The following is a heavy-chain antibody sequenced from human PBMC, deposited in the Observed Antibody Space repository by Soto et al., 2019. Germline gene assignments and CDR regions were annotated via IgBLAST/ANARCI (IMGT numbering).Heavy chain of an antibody. V-gene: IGHV1-3*01. D-gene: IGHD3-3*01. CDR1: GYTFTSYA. J-gene: IGHJ4*02. Sequence: GASVKVSCKASGYTFTSYAMHWVRQAPGQRLEWMGWINAGNGNTKYSQKFQGRVTITRDTSASTAYMELSSLRSEDTAVYYCARDSSPYDFWSGYYTGFFDYWGQGTLVTVSS. CDR3: ARDSSPYDFWSGYYTGFFDY. CDR2: INAGNGNT.